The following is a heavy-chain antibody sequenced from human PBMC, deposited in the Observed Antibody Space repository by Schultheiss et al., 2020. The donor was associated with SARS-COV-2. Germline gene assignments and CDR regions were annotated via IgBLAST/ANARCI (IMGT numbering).Heavy chain of an antibody. CDR3: ARSFYSNAYYYFLDV. CDR1: GGSFSGYY. D-gene: IGHD4-11*01. V-gene: IGHV4-34*01. CDR2: INHSGST. J-gene: IGHJ6*03. Sequence: SQTLSLTCAVYGGSFSGYYWSWIRQPPGKGLEWIGEINHSGSTNYNPSLKSRVTISVDTSKNQFSLKLSSVTDADTAVYYCARSFYSNAYYYFLDVWGKGTTVTVSS.